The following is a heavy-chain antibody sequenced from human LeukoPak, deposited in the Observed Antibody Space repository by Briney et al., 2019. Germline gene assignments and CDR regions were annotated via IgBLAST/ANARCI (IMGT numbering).Heavy chain of an antibody. V-gene: IGHV1-18*01. CDR3: AIEFATVVVSAVISAFDI. Sequence: ASVKVSCKASGYTFTSYGISWVRQAPGQGLEWMGWISAYNGNTNYAQKLQGRVTMTTDTSTSTAYMELRSLRSDDTAVYYCAIEFATVVVSAVISAFDIWGQGTMVTVSS. J-gene: IGHJ3*02. CDR2: ISAYNGNT. D-gene: IGHD2-2*02. CDR1: GYTFTSYG.